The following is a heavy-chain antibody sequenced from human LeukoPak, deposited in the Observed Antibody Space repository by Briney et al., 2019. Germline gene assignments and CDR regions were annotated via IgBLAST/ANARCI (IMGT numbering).Heavy chain of an antibody. D-gene: IGHD6-6*01. CDR2: IRGSGGST. Sequence: GGSLRPSCAASGFTLSSYAMSWVRQAPGKGLEWVSGIRGSGGSTYYADSVKGRITISRDNSKNTLYLQMNSLRAEDTAVYFCAKSFEKYSSSSIDYYMDVWGKGTTVTVSS. CDR1: GFTLSSYA. J-gene: IGHJ6*03. V-gene: IGHV3-23*01. CDR3: AKSFEKYSSSSIDYYMDV.